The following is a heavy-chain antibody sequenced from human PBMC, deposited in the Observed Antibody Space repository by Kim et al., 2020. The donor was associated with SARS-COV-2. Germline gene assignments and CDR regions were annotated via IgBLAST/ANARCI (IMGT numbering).Heavy chain of an antibody. CDR3: ATGGPLDY. J-gene: IGHJ4*02. V-gene: IGHV3-15*01. D-gene: IGHD1-26*01. CDR2: GGTA. Sequence: GGTADNAAPVKGRFTSSRDDSENTLYLQMNSLNTEDTAMYFCATGGPLDYWGQGTLVTVSS.